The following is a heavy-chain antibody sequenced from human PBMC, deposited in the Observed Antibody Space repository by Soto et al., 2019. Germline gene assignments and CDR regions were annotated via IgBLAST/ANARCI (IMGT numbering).Heavy chain of an antibody. J-gene: IGHJ4*02. CDR1: GFIVSTIY. CDR2: IYADGRT. Sequence: HPGGSLRLSCAASGFIVSTIYMSWVRQAPGKGLEWVSTIYADGRTYYADSVKGRFTMSRDDVKNTLFLQMNSLRVEDTAVYYCARDIDYCGQGTLVTVSS. V-gene: IGHV3-66*01. CDR3: ARDIDY.